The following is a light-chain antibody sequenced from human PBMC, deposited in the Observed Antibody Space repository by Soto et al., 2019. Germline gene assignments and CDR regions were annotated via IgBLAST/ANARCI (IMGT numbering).Light chain of an antibody. CDR1: SGSIASNY. CDR2: EDN. CDR3: QSFDTAVV. V-gene: IGLV6-57*03. Sequence: NFMLTQPHSVSESPGKTVTISCTRTSGSIASNYVQWYQQRPGSAPTIVIYEDNQRPSGVPDRFSGSIDSSSNSASLTISGLKPEDEADYYCQSFDTAVVFGGGTKLTVL. J-gene: IGLJ3*02.